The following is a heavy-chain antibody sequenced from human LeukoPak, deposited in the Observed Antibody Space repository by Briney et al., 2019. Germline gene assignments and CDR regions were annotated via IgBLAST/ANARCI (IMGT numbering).Heavy chain of an antibody. CDR1: GFTFSTYW. J-gene: IGHJ4*02. CDR2: IKEDGSEK. V-gene: IGHV3-7*01. Sequence: GGSLRLSCAASGFTFSTYWMSWVRQAPGKGLEWVTNIKEDGSEKFYVDSVKGRSTTSRDNAKYSLFLQMNSLRAEDTAVYYCARVGYYCTNGVCYSPRHFDYWGQGTLVTVSS. D-gene: IGHD2-8*01. CDR3: ARVGYYCTNGVCYSPRHFDY.